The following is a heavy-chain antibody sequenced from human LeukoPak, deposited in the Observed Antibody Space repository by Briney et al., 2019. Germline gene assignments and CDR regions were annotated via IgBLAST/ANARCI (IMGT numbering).Heavy chain of an antibody. CDR3: ARALSDNQAFDI. V-gene: IGHV4-59*10. CDR1: GGSFSGYY. Sequence: SETLSLTCAVYGGSFSGYYWSWIRQPAGKGLEWIGRLSPTGSFTYSPSLKSRVTMSVDTSKNHFSLKLNSVTAADTAVYYCARALSDNQAFDIWGQGTVVTVSS. CDR2: LSPTGSF. J-gene: IGHJ3*02. D-gene: IGHD1-20*01.